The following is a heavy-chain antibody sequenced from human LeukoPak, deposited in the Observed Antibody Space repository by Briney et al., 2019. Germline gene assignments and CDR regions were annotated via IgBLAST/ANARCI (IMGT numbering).Heavy chain of an antibody. V-gene: IGHV4-34*01. J-gene: IGHJ4*02. CDR1: GGSFGRYY. CDR2: INHSGST. CDR3: ARDYDSGST. D-gene: IGHD3-10*01. Sequence: PSETLSLTCAVNGGSFGRYYWNWIRQPPGKGLEWIGEINHSGSTYYNPSLKSRLTISEDTSKKQFSLKLSSVPAADTAVYYCARDYDSGSTWGQGTLVTVSS.